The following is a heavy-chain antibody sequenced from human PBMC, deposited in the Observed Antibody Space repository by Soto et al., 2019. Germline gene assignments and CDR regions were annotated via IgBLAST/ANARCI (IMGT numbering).Heavy chain of an antibody. D-gene: IGHD5-18*01. CDR3: ARDRGYSYVNYYYYGMDV. Sequence: GASVNVSCKASGGTFSSYAISWVRQAPGQGLEWMGGIIPIFGTANYAQKFQGRVTITADESTSTAYMELSSLRSEDTAVYYCARDRGYSYVNYYYYGMDVWGQGTTVTVSS. J-gene: IGHJ6*02. CDR2: IIPIFGTA. V-gene: IGHV1-69*13. CDR1: GGTFSSYA.